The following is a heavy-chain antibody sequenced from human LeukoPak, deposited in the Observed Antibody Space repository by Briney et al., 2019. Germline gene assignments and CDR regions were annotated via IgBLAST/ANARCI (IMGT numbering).Heavy chain of an antibody. D-gene: IGHD6-19*01. J-gene: IGHJ4*02. CDR1: GFTFSDYY. CDR3: AGVSESGWYYFDY. Sequence: QPGGSLRLSCAASGFTFSDYYMSWIRQAPGKGLEWVAVISYDGSYKYYADSVKGRFSKKTLYLQMSSLRDEDTAVYYCAGVSESGWYYFDYWGQGTLVTVSS. CDR2: ISYDGSYK. V-gene: IGHV3-30*03.